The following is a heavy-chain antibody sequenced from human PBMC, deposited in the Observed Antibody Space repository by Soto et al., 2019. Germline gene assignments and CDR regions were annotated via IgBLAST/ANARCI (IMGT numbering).Heavy chain of an antibody. J-gene: IGHJ4*02. CDR3: AREMHLGSGWGDIDI. V-gene: IGHV3-7*03. Sequence: DVQLVESGGALVQPGGSLGLSCAVSGFTVSAKWMSWVRQAPGKGLEWLANINEDGSKKFYVDSVKGRFTISKDNAKNSRSLQLGRLRDDDPAVYYCAREMHLGSGWGDIDIWGRGTMVTVSS. CDR2: INEDGSKK. CDR1: GFTVSAKW. D-gene: IGHD6-19*01.